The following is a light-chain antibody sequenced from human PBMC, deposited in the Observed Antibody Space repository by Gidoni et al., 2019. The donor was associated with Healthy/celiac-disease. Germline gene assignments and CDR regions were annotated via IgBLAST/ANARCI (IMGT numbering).Light chain of an antibody. J-gene: IGLJ3*02. CDR1: SSNIGSNN. Sequence: QSVLTQPPSASGTPGQRVTISCSGSSSNIGSNNVHLSQQLPGTAPKLLIYSNNPRPSGVPDRFSGSKSGTSASLAISGLQSEDEADYYCAAWDDSLTWVFGGGTKLTVL. CDR3: AAWDDSLTWV. V-gene: IGLV1-44*01. CDR2: SNN.